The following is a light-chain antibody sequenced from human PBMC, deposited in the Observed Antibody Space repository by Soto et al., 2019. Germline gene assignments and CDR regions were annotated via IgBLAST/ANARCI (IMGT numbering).Light chain of an antibody. Sequence: EIVLTQSPGTLSLSPGERATLSCRASQSVSSSYLAGYQQKPGQAPRLLIYGASSRATGIPDRFSGSGSGTGFTLTISRLEPEDFAVYYCQQYGSSPRYTFGQGTELEIK. J-gene: IGKJ2*01. V-gene: IGKV3-20*01. CDR2: GAS. CDR1: QSVSSSY. CDR3: QQYGSSPRYT.